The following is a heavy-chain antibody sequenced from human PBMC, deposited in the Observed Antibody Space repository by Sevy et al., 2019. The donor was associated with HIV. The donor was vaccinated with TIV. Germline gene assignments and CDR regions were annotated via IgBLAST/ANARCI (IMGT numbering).Heavy chain of an antibody. J-gene: IGHJ6*02. CDR2: IYYSGST. V-gene: IGHV4-59*13. D-gene: IGHD6-13*01. CDR1: GGSISSYY. CDR3: AREGSSWSGRYGMDV. Sequence: SETLSLTCTVSGGSISSYYWSWIRQPPGKGLEWIGYIYYSGSTNYNPSLKSRVTISVDTSKNQFSLKLSSVTAADTAVYYCAREGSSWSGRYGMDVWGQGTTVTVSS.